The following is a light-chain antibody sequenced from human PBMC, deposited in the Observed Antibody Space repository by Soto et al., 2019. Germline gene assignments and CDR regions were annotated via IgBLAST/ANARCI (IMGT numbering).Light chain of an antibody. CDR1: ESISRS. J-gene: IGKJ1*01. V-gene: IGKV3-11*01. CDR3: LQRSDWRT. CDR2: DAS. Sequence: IVLTQSPVSLSLSPGERATLSCRASESISRSLAWYQQRPGQAPRLLMYDASNRATGIPQRFSGSGSGTDFTLTISSLDPEDFAVYYCLQRSDWRTFGRGTKVDIK.